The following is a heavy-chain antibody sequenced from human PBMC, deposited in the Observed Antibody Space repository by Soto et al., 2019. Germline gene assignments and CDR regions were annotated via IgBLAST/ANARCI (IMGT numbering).Heavy chain of an antibody. D-gene: IGHD6-13*01. CDR3: ARGGGIAAAGAYYYYYGMDV. CDR1: GGSISSGGYY. J-gene: IGHJ6*02. CDR2: IYYSGST. V-gene: IGHV4-31*03. Sequence: SETLSLTCTVSGGSISSGGYYWSWTRQHPWKGLEWIGYIYYSGSTYYSPSLKSRVTISVDTSKNQFSLKLSSVTAADTAVYYCARGGGIAAAGAYYYYYGMDVWGQGXTVTVSS.